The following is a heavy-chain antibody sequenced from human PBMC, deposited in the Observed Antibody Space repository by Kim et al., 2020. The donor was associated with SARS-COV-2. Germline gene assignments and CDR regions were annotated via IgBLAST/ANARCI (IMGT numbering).Heavy chain of an antibody. CDR2: IYHSGST. J-gene: IGHJ4*02. CDR1: GYSISSGYY. V-gene: IGHV4-38-2*02. CDR3: ARLGYDSSGYLDY. Sequence: SETLSLTCTVSGYSISSGYYWGWIRQPPGKGLEWIGSIYHSGSTYYNPSLKSRVTISVDTSKNQFSLKLSSVTAADTAVYYCARLGYDSSGYLDYWGQGTLVTVSS. D-gene: IGHD3-22*01.